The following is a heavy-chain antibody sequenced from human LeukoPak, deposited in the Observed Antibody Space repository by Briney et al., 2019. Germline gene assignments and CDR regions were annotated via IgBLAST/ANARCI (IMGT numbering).Heavy chain of an antibody. CDR1: GFTFSSYG. CDR2: ISGGGVST. V-gene: IGHV3-23*01. CDR3: ARKVAAPDY. Sequence: GGTLRLSCAASGFTFSSYGMSWVRQAPERGLQWVSAISGGGVSTYYADSVRGRFTISRDNSKNTLYLQMNSLRAEDTAVYYCARKVAAPDYWGQGTLVTVSS. D-gene: IGHD6-19*01. J-gene: IGHJ4*02.